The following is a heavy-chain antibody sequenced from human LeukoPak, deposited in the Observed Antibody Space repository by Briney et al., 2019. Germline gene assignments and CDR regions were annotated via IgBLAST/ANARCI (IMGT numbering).Heavy chain of an antibody. Sequence: SETLSLTCAVSTGSISGYYWRWIRQPPGKGLEWIGFRYYSGASNYNPSLRGRVTISVDRSKSQVSLKMTSVTAADTAVYYCARALSGSPAVFDSWGQGTLVSVSS. CDR1: TGSISGYY. CDR2: RYYSGAS. V-gene: IGHV4-59*08. J-gene: IGHJ4*02. D-gene: IGHD1-26*01. CDR3: ARALSGSPAVFDS.